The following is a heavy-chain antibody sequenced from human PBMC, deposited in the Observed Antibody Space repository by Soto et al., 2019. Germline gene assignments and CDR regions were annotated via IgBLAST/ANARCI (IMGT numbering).Heavy chain of an antibody. CDR1: GGTFSSYA. J-gene: IGHJ5*02. V-gene: IGHV1-69*01. CDR2: IIPIFGTA. CDR3: ARGGGLDIVVVVAATPEWFDP. D-gene: IGHD2-15*01. Sequence: QVQLVQSGAEVKKPGSSVKVSCKASGGTFSSYAISWVRQAPGQGLEWMGGIIPIFGTANYAQKLQGRVAITADESTSTAYMELSSLRSEDTAVYYCARGGGLDIVVVVAATPEWFDPWGQGTLVTVSS.